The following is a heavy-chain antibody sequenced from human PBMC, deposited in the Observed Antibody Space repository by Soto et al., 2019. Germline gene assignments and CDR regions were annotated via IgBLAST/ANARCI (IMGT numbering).Heavy chain of an antibody. CDR1: GVSISSNYY. V-gene: IGHV4-4*02. D-gene: IGHD6-19*01. Sequence: QVLLQESGPGLVQPSGTLSLSCVVSGVSISSNYYWGWVRQPPGKGLEWLGDISHIGSVNYNPSLQGRVTLSMGKSQNQFSLKVNSVPAADTGGYFCARSFGWYAIDYWGQGTLVIVSS. J-gene: IGHJ4*02. CDR2: ISHIGSV. CDR3: ARSFGWYAIDY.